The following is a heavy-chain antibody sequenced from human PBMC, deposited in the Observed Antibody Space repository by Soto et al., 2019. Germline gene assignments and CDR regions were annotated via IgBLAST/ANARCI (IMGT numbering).Heavy chain of an antibody. CDR2: IYYSGST. D-gene: IGHD3-22*01. CDR1: GGSISSGDYY. CDR3: ARDQTYYDSSGFDY. V-gene: IGHV4-30-4*01. J-gene: IGHJ4*02. Sequence: SETLSLTCTVSGGSISSGDYYWSWIRQPPGKGLEWIGYIYYSGSTYYNPSPKSRVTISVDTSKNQFSLKLSSVTAADTAVYYCARDQTYYDSSGFDYWGQGTLITVSS.